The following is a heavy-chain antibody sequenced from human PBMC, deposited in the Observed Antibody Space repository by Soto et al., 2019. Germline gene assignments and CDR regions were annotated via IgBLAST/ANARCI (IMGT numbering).Heavy chain of an antibody. V-gene: IGHV4-31*03. D-gene: IGHD3-22*01. J-gene: IGHJ3*02. CDR3: ARGLDKITMIATQSAFDI. Sequence: SETLSLTCTVSGGSISSGGYYWSWIRQHPGKGLEWIGYIYYSGSTYYNPSLKSRVTISVDTSKNQFSLKLSSVTAADTAVYYCARGLDKITMIATQSAFDIWGQGTMVTVSS. CDR1: GGSISSGGYY. CDR2: IYYSGST.